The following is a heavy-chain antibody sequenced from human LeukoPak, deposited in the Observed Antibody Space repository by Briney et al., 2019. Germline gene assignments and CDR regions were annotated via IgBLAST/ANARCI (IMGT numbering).Heavy chain of an antibody. D-gene: IGHD3-22*01. Sequence: ASVKVSCKASGYTFSSYGISWVRQAPGQGLEWMGWINPNSGGTNYAQKFQGRVTMTRDTSISTAYMELSSLRSEDTAVYYCARGDYYDEVDYWGQGTLVTVSS. CDR1: GYTFSSYG. J-gene: IGHJ4*02. CDR3: ARGDYYDEVDY. CDR2: INPNSGGT. V-gene: IGHV1-2*02.